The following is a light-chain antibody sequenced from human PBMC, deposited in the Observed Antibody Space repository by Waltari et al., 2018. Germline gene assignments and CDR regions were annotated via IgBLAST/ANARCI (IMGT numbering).Light chain of an antibody. J-gene: IGKJ2*01. CDR2: ATS. Sequence: EMVMTQSPATLSVSPGERATLSCRSSQFMNNNLAWFQQKPGQAPRLLIYATSTRATGIPARVSGSGSGTDFTLTISSVQSEDFAVYYCQQYDTWPPVTFGQGTKLDIK. CDR1: QFMNNN. V-gene: IGKV3-15*01. CDR3: QQYDTWPPVT.